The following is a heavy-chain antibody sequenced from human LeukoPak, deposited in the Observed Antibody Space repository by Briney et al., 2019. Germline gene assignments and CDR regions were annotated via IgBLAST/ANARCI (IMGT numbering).Heavy chain of an antibody. Sequence: ASVKVSCKASGYTFTGYYMHWVRQAPGQGREWMGWINPNSGGTNYAQKFQGRVTMTRDTSISTAYMELSRLRSDDSAFYYYARPYSVVIYYFDYLGQGTLVTVSS. V-gene: IGHV1-2*02. CDR1: GYTFTGYY. CDR3: ARPYSVVIYYFDY. CDR2: INPNSGGT. J-gene: IGHJ4*02. D-gene: IGHD2-2*01.